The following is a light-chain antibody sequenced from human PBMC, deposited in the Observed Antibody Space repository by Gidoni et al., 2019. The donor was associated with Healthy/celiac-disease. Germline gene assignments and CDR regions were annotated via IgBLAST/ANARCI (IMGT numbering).Light chain of an antibody. Sequence: IQMCPSPSSLSASVGDRVTITCRASQSISSYLNWYQQKPGKAPKLLIYAASSLQSGVPSRFSGSGSGTDFTLTISSLQPEDFATYYCQQSYSTPGTFGQGTKVEIK. CDR2: AAS. CDR3: QQSYSTPGT. J-gene: IGKJ1*01. CDR1: QSISSY. V-gene: IGKV1-39*01.